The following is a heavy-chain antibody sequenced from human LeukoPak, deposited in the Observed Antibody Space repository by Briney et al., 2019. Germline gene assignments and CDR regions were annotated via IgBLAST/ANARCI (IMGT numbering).Heavy chain of an antibody. Sequence: GGSLTLSWAASGFTFSSFGAHWARQAPSGGLEWVTFIRYDGTNKEYADYVKGRVTISRDNSKNTVYLLMNSLRAEDTAVYYCAKDHTLRAGDRDAFDIWGQGTMVTVSS. D-gene: IGHD2-21*01. V-gene: IGHV3-30*02. CDR2: IRYDGTNK. J-gene: IGHJ3*02. CDR3: AKDHTLRAGDRDAFDI. CDR1: GFTFSSFG.